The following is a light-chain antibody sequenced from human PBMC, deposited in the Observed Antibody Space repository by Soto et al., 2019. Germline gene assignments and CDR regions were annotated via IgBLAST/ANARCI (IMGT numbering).Light chain of an antibody. CDR3: GTWDSSLSAWV. CDR1: TSNIGSYY. V-gene: IGLV1-51*01. CDR2: DND. Sequence: QSVLTQPPSVSAAPGQRVTISCSGSTSNIGSYYVSWYQQLPGTAPKLLIYDNDKRPSEIPDRFSGSKSGTSATLGITGLQTGDEADYYCGTWDSSLSAWVFGGGTQLTVL. J-gene: IGLJ3*02.